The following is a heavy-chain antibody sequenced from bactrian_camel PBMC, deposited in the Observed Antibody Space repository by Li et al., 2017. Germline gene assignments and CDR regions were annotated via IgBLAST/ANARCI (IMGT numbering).Heavy chain of an antibody. CDR3: AADASLGLGGSWPIVALWNY. CDR1: GYTYSPNC. D-gene: IGHD6*01. V-gene: IGHV3S1*01. J-gene: IGHJ4*01. Sequence: HVQLVESGGGSVPPGGSVRLSCAASGYTYSPNCMAWFRQAPGKGREGVATLSTRDGSTYYADSVKGRFTISQDKPKDTVYLQMDSLKPEDTAMYYCAADASLGLGGSWPIVALWNYWGQGTQVTVS. CDR2: LSTRDGST.